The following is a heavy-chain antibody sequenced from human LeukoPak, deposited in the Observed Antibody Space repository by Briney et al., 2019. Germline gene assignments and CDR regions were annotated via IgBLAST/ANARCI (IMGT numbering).Heavy chain of an antibody. J-gene: IGHJ4*02. Sequence: ASVKVSWKASGFTFTSSAMQWVRQARGQRLEWIGWIVVGSGNTNYAQKFQERVTITRDMSTSTAYMELSSLGSEDTAVYYCAAALYDFWSGYYSGFDYWGQGTLVTVSS. CDR1: GFTFTSSA. V-gene: IGHV1-58*02. D-gene: IGHD3-3*01. CDR3: AAALYDFWSGYYSGFDY. CDR2: IVVGSGNT.